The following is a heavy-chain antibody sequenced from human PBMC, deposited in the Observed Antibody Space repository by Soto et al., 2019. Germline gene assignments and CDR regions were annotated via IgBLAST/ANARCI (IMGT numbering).Heavy chain of an antibody. Sequence: EVQLVESGGGLVKPGGSLRLSCAASGFTFSSYSMNWVRQAPGKGLEWVSSISSSSSYIYYADSVKGRFTISRDNAKNSLYLQMNSLRADDTAVYYCARDKHDYIWGSYRTALDYWGQGTLVTVSS. CDR1: GFTFSSYS. CDR3: ARDKHDYIWGSYRTALDY. J-gene: IGHJ4*02. V-gene: IGHV3-21*01. D-gene: IGHD3-16*02. CDR2: ISSSSSYI.